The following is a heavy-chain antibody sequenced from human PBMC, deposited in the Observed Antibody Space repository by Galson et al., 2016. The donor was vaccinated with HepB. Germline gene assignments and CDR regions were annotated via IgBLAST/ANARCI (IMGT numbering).Heavy chain of an antibody. J-gene: IGHJ4*02. D-gene: IGHD4-17*01. V-gene: IGHV5-51*01. CDR1: GYSFTSYW. CDR3: ARHAATVTTSDYYFDY. CDR2: IYPGDSDT. Sequence: QSGAEVKKPGESLKISCKGSGYSFTSYWIGWVRQMPGKGLEWMGTIYPGDSDTRYSPSFQGQVTISADKSISTAYLQWSSLKASDTAMYYCARHAATVTTSDYYFDYWGQGTLVTVSS.